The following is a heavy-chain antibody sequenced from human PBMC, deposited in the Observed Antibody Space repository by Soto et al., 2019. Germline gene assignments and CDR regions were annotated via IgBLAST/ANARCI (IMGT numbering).Heavy chain of an antibody. J-gene: IGHJ5*02. V-gene: IGHV4-4*02. CDR3: ASRRGIATTGNWFDP. CDR2: IHHSGST. CDR1: GGSISSSNW. D-gene: IGHD6-13*01. Sequence: WETLSLTCTVSGGSISSSNWWSWVRQPPGKGLEWIGEIHHSGSTNYNPSFKSRVTISVDKSKNQFSLKLSSVTAADTAVYYCASRRGIATTGNWFDPWGQGTLVTVSS.